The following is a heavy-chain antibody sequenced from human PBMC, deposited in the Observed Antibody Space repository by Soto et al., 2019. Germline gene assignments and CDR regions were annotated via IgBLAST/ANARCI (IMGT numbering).Heavy chain of an antibody. J-gene: IGHJ4*02. D-gene: IGHD6-13*01. V-gene: IGHV3-30-3*01. CDR2: ISYDGSNK. CDR1: GFTFSSYA. Sequence: GGSLRLSCAASGFTFSSYAMHWVRQAPGKGLEWVAVISYDGSNKYYVDSVKGRFTISRDNSKNTLYRQMNSLGAEDTAVYYCAGHWAAAGKEFDYWGQGTLVTVSS. CDR3: AGHWAAAGKEFDY.